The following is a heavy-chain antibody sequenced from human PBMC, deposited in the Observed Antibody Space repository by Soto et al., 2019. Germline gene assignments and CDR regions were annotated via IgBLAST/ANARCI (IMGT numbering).Heavy chain of an antibody. V-gene: IGHV4-59*01. CDR2: IYYSGST. CDR1: GGSISSYY. Sequence: ASETLSLTCTVAGGSISSYYWSWIRQPPGKGLEWIGYIYYSGSTNYNPSLKSRVTISVDTSKNQFSLKLSSVTAADTAVYYSARDGAPNYDFWSGYYLSWFDPWGQGTLVTVSS. CDR3: ARDGAPNYDFWSGYYLSWFDP. J-gene: IGHJ5*02. D-gene: IGHD3-3*01.